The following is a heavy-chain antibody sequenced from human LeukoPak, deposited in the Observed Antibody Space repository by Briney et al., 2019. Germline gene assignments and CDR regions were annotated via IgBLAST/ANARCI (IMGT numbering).Heavy chain of an antibody. D-gene: IGHD2-2*01. Sequence: ETLSLTCTVSGDFIRSGHCYWGWIRQSPGKGLEWVSAISGSGGSTYYADSVKGRFTISRDNSKNTLYLQMNSLRAEDTAVYYCAKDAYHDWFDPWGQGTLVTVSS. J-gene: IGHJ5*02. V-gene: IGHV3-23*01. CDR3: AKDAYHDWFDP. CDR2: ISGSGGST. CDR1: GDFIRSGHC.